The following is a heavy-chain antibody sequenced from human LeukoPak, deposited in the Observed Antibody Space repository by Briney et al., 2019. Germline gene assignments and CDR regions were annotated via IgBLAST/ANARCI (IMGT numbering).Heavy chain of an antibody. J-gene: IGHJ4*02. CDR3: AKYRGLRYYDD. CDR2: ISGSGGGT. Sequence: GGSLRLSCAASGFTFSSYAMSWVRQAPGKGLEWVSAISGSGGGTYYADYVKGRFTISRDNSKNTLYLQVNSLRAEDTAVYYRAKYRGLRYYDDWGQGTLVTVSS. CDR1: GFTFSSYA. D-gene: IGHD3-22*01. V-gene: IGHV3-23*01.